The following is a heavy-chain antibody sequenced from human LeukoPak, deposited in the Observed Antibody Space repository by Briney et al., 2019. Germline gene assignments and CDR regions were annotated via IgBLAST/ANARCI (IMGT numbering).Heavy chain of an antibody. CDR1: GGAFSSYS. CDR3: ARAVLNSSGRYGVDWRGDY. CDR2: IIPISDTA. V-gene: IGHV1-69*06. D-gene: IGHD6-19*01. J-gene: IGHJ4*02. Sequence: ASVKVSCKASGGAFSSYSMSWVRQAPGQGLEWMGGIIPISDTANYAQKFQGRVTITADKSTSTAYMELSSLRSEDTAVYYCARAVLNSSGRYGVDWRGDYWGQGTLVTVSS.